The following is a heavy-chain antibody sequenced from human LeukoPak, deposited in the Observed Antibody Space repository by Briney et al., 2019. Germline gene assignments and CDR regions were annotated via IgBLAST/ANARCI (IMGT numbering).Heavy chain of an antibody. CDR3: ARQIASPGTAGFDF. CDR2: IYSTGST. J-gene: IGHJ4*02. Sequence: SETLSLTCTVSGGSISSYYWSWIRQPARKGLEWIGRIYSTGSTNYNPSLKSRVTMSVDTSKNQFSLRLRSVTAADTAVYYCARQIASPGTAGFDFWGQGALVTVSS. CDR1: GGSISSYY. D-gene: IGHD6-13*01. V-gene: IGHV4-4*07.